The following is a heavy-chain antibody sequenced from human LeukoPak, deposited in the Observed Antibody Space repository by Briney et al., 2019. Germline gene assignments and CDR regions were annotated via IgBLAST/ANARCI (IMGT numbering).Heavy chain of an antibody. CDR1: GFTFSSYA. V-gene: IGHV3-23*01. D-gene: IGHD2-15*01. Sequence: GGSLRLPCAASGFTFSSYAMSWVRQAPGKGLEWVSAISGSGGNTYYADSVKGRFTISRDNSKNTLYLQMNSLRAEDTAVYYCARSWECSSGSCWNSQLDYWGQGTLVTVSS. CDR2: ISGSGGNT. CDR3: ARSWECSSGSCWNSQLDY. J-gene: IGHJ4*02.